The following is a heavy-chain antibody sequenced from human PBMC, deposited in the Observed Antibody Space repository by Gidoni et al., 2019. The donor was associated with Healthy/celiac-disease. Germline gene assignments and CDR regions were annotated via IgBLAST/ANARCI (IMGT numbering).Heavy chain of an antibody. CDR3: ARGQSEYWYFDL. J-gene: IGHJ2*01. Sequence: EVQLVESGGGLVHPGGSLRLSCAASGFTFSSYDMHWVRQATGKGLEWVSAIGTAGDTYYPGSVKGRFTISRENAKNSLYLQMNSLRAGDTAVYYCARGQSEYWYFDLWGRGTLVTVSS. D-gene: IGHD6-19*01. CDR2: IGTAGDT. CDR1: GFTFSSYD. V-gene: IGHV3-13*01.